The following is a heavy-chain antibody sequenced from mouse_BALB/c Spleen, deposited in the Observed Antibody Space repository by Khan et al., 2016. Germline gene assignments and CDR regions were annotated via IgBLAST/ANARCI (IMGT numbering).Heavy chain of an antibody. D-gene: IGHD2-3*01. CDR3: ARPDGAMDY. Sequence: EVQLQESGPDLVKPSQSLSLTCTVTGYSITSGYSWHWIRPFPGNKLEWMGYIHYSGSTNYNPSLKSRISITRDTSKNQFFLQLNSVTTEDTATYYCARPDGAMDYWGQGTSVTVSS. V-gene: IGHV3-1*02. CDR2: IHYSGST. J-gene: IGHJ4*01. CDR1: GYSITSGYS.